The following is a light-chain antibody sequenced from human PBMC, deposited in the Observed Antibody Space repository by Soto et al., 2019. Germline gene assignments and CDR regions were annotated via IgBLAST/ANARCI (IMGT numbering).Light chain of an antibody. CDR3: KKVKNWRLP. V-gene: IGKV3-15*01. Sequence: EIVMTQSPATLSASPGEGATLSCKAGQNVYNNLAWYQQRPGQPPRLLIYDASTRATGISARFSGSGYGTGFTLPISALNSEDFASYSCKKVKNWRLPSGGGTKV. CDR2: DAS. CDR1: QNVYNN. J-gene: IGKJ4*01.